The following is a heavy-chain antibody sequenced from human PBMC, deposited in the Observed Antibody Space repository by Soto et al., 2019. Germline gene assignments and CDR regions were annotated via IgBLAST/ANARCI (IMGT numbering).Heavy chain of an antibody. V-gene: IGHV5-51*01. CDR1: GYSFTSYW. J-gene: IGHJ6*02. CDR3: ASGSDYYYYGMDV. D-gene: IGHD3-10*01. CDR2: IYPGDSDT. Sequence: GESLKISCKGSGYSFTSYWIGWVRQMPGKGLGWMGIIYPGDSDTRYSPSFQGQVTISADKSISTAYLQWSSLKASDTAMYYCASGSDYYYYGMDVWGQGTTVTVSS.